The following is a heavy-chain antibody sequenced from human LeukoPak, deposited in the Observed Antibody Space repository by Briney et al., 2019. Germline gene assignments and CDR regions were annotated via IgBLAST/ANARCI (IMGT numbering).Heavy chain of an antibody. Sequence: ASAKVSCKASGYTFTSYGISWVRQAPVQGVEWMGWISAYNGNTNYAQKLQGRVTVTTDTSTSTAYMELRSLRSDDTAVYYCARDAGLGIDYWGQGTLVTVSS. CDR3: ARDAGLGIDY. CDR2: ISAYNGNT. V-gene: IGHV1-18*01. D-gene: IGHD3-16*01. CDR1: GYTFTSYG. J-gene: IGHJ4*02.